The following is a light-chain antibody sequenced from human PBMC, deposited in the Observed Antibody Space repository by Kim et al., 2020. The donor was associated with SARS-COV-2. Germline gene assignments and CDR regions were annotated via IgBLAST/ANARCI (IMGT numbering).Light chain of an antibody. CDR1: QSVSSSY. V-gene: IGKV3-20*01. CDR2: GAS. CDR3: QQYSSSPRT. J-gene: IGKJ1*01. Sequence: EIVLTQSPGTLSLSPGERATLSCRASQSVSSSYLAWYQQKPGQAPRLLIYGASSRATGIPDRFSGSGSGTDFTLTISRLEPEDFAVYCSQQYSSSPRTFGEGTKVDIK.